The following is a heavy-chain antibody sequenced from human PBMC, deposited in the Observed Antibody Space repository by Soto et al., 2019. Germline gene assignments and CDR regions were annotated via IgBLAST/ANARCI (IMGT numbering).Heavy chain of an antibody. J-gene: IGHJ5*02. CDR1: GFTFSIYS. CDR3: AKDANDYGGPSWFDP. Sequence: GGSLRLSCAASGFTFSIYSMNWVRQAPGKGLEWVSSISSSSSSIYYADSIKGRFTISRDNSRNSLSLQMNSLRAEDTAMYYCAKDANDYGGPSWFDPWGQGTQVTVSS. CDR2: ISSSSSSI. V-gene: IGHV3-21*01. D-gene: IGHD4-17*01.